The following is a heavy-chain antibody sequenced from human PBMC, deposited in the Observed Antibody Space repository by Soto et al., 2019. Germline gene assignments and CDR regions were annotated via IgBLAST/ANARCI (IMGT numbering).Heavy chain of an antibody. Sequence: SETLSLTCTVSGGSISSSSYYWGRIRQPPGKGLEWIGSIYYSGSTYYNPSLKSRVTISVDTSKNQFSLKLSSVTAADTAVYYCARGATGTGGGNHFDYWGQGTLVTVSS. CDR1: GGSISSSSYY. V-gene: IGHV4-39*01. CDR3: ARGATGTGGGNHFDY. D-gene: IGHD1-1*01. J-gene: IGHJ4*02. CDR2: IYYSGST.